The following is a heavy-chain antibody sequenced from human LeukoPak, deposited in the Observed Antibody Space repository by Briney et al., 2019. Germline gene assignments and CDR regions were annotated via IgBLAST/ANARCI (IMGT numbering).Heavy chain of an antibody. J-gene: IGHJ4*02. D-gene: IGHD6-19*01. Sequence: GGSLRLSCAASGFTFSSYWMSWVRQAPGKGLEWVANIKQDGSEKYYMDSVKGRFTISRDNAKNSLYLQMNSLRAEDTAVYYCAREYSSGWIYYFDYWGQGTLVTVSS. CDR1: GFTFSSYW. V-gene: IGHV3-7*01. CDR3: AREYSSGWIYYFDY. CDR2: IKQDGSEK.